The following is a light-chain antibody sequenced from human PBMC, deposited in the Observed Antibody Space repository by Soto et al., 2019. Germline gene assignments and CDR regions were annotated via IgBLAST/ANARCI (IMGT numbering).Light chain of an antibody. CDR1: SSDVGGYNY. CDR2: EVN. V-gene: IGLV2-8*02. Sequence: SRSWAQSATISCTGTSSDVGGYNYVSWYQQYPGKVPKLMVYEVNKRPSGVPDRFSGSKSGNTASLTVSGLQADDEADYYCTSYAGGNNVFGTGTKLTVL. CDR3: TSYAGGNNV. J-gene: IGLJ1*01.